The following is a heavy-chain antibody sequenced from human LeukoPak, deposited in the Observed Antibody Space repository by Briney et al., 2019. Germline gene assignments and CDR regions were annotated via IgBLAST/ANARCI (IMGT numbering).Heavy chain of an antibody. CDR1: GGSISSYY. V-gene: IGHV4-59*01. D-gene: IGHD1-26*01. CDR3: ARWGELAPSYYYGMDV. Sequence: SETLSLTCTVSGGSISSYYWSWIRQPPGKGLEWIGYIYYSGSTNYNPSLKSRVTISVDTSKNQFSLKLSSVTTADTAVYYCARWGELAPSYYYGMDVWGQGTTVTVSS. J-gene: IGHJ6*02. CDR2: IYYSGST.